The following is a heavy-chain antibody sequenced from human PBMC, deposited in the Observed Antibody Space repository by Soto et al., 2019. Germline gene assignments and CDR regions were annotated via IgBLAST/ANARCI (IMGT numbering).Heavy chain of an antibody. D-gene: IGHD3-22*01. Sequence: GGSLRLSCAASGFTFSSYSMNWVRQALGKGLEWVSYISSSSSTIYYADSVKGRFTISRDNAKNSLYLQMNSLRDEDTAVYYCARDTYYYDSSGYYWFDYWGQGTLVTVSS. V-gene: IGHV3-48*02. J-gene: IGHJ4*02. CDR1: GFTFSSYS. CDR3: ARDTYYYDSSGYYWFDY. CDR2: ISSSSSTI.